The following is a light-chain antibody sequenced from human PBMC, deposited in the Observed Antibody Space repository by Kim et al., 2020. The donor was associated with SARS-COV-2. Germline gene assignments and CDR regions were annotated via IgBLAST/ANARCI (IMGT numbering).Light chain of an antibody. CDR2: EVS. Sequence: PPGPISCTGASSEVWDYNYVFWYQQDQGKAPKVIIYEVSERPSGVPARFSGSKSGNTASLTVSGLQAEDEADYYCTSYDNLKVVFGGGTKLTVL. V-gene: IGLV2-8*01. CDR3: TSYDNLKVV. CDR1: SSEVWDYNY. J-gene: IGLJ2*01.